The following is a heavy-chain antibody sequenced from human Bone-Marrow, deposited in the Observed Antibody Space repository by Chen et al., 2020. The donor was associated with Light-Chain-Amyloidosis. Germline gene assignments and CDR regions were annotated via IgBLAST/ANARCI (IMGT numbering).Heavy chain of an antibody. Sequence: DVQLVESGGGLVQSGGSLRLSCAASGFIFSNYWMTWVRQAPGKGLEWVANIEQDGSGKNYVDSVKGRFTISRDNAKNSLYLQMNDLRAEDTAVYYCASRYCTSDRCRSGSWVCFDCWGQGTTVTVSS. CDR3: ASRYCTSDRCRSGSWVCFDC. J-gene: IGHJ4*02. V-gene: IGHV3-7*03. CDR1: GFIFSNYW. D-gene: IGHD2-8*02. CDR2: IEQDGSGK.